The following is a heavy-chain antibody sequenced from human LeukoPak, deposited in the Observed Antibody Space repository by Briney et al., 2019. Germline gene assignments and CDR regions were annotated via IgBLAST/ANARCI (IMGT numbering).Heavy chain of an antibody. CDR2: IYYSGST. CDR1: GGSISSGGYY. J-gene: IGHJ3*02. CDR3: ARALRRDDAFDI. Sequence: SQTLSLTCTVSGGSISSGGYYWSWIRQHPGKGLEWIGYIYYSGSTYYNPSLESRVTISVDTSKNQFSLKLSSVTAADTAVYYCARALRRDDAFDIWGQGTMVTVSS. D-gene: IGHD3-10*01. V-gene: IGHV4-31*03.